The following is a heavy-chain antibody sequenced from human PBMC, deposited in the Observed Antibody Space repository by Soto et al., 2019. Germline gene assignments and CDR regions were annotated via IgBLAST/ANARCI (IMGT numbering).Heavy chain of an antibody. CDR3: ARGVSSSAHLYYFDY. V-gene: IGHV4-34*01. D-gene: IGHD6-6*01. CDR1: GGSFSGYY. J-gene: IGHJ4*02. CDR2: INHSGST. Sequence: QVQLQQWGAGLLKPSETLSLTCAVYGGSFSGYYWSWIRQPPGKGLEWIGEINHSGSTNYNPSLKRRVTISVDTSKDQFALKLSSVTAADTAVYYCARGVSSSAHLYYFDYWGQGTLVTVSS.